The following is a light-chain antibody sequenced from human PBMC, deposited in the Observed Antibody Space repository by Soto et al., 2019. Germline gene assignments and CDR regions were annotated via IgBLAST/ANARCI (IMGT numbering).Light chain of an antibody. Sequence: DIQMTQSPSTLSGSVGDRVTITCRASQTISSWLAWYQQKPGKAPKLLIYKASSLESGVPSRFSGSGSGTEFTHTISSLQPDDFATYYCQQYNNYWTFGQGTKVDIK. CDR3: QQYNNYWT. CDR1: QTISSW. CDR2: KAS. V-gene: IGKV1-5*03. J-gene: IGKJ1*01.